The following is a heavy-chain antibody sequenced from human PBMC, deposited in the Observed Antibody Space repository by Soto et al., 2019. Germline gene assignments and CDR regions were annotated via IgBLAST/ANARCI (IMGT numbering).Heavy chain of an antibody. J-gene: IGHJ3*02. CDR1: GFTFSSYA. V-gene: IGHV3-30-3*01. Sequence: GGSLRLSCAASGFTFSSYAMHWVRQAPGKGLEWVAVISYDGSNKYYADSVKGRFTISRDNSKNTLCLQMNSLRAEDTAVYYCARHTARSGSWSRVSAAFDIWGQGTMVTV. CDR2: ISYDGSNK. D-gene: IGHD6-19*01. CDR3: ARHTARSGSWSRVSAAFDI.